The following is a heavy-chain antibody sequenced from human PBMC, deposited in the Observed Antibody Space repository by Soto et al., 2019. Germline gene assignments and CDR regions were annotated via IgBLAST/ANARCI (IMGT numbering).Heavy chain of an antibody. CDR3: AHRRAEMATILGFDP. CDR2: IYWNDDK. D-gene: IGHD5-12*01. J-gene: IGHJ5*02. V-gene: IGHV2-5*01. CDR1: GFSLSTSGVG. Sequence: QITLKESGPTLVKPTQTLTLTCTFSGFSLSTSGVGVGWIRQPPGKALEWLALIYWNDDKRYSPSLKSRLTITNDTSKNHVVLTMTNLDPVDTATYYCAHRRAEMATILGFDPWGQGTLVTVSS.